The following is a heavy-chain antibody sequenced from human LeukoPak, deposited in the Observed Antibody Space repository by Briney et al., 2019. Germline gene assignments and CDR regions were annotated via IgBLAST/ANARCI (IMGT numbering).Heavy chain of an antibody. CDR2: ISYDGSNK. V-gene: IGHV3-30*03. D-gene: IGHD6-13*01. J-gene: IGHJ4*02. CDR3: ARGGAHSSSNCDY. CDR1: GFTFSDYY. Sequence: GGSLRLSCAASGFTFSDYYMSWVRQAPGKGLEWVTVISYDGSNKYYGDSVKGRFTISRDNSKNTLYLQMNSLRVEDTAVYYCARGGAHSSSNCDYWGQGTLVTVSS.